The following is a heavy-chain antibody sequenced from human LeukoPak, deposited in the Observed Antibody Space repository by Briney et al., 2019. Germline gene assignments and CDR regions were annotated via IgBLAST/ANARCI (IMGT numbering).Heavy chain of an antibody. Sequence: PSETLSLTCAVYGGSFSGYYWSWIRQPPGKGLEWIGEINHSGSTNYNPSLKSRVTISVDTSKNQFSLKLSSVTAADTAVYYCARLIRGVTKLYYYYYYMDVWGKGTTVTISS. J-gene: IGHJ6*03. CDR3: ARLIRGVTKLYYYYYYMDV. CDR2: INHSGST. CDR1: GGSFSGYY. V-gene: IGHV4-34*01. D-gene: IGHD3-10*01.